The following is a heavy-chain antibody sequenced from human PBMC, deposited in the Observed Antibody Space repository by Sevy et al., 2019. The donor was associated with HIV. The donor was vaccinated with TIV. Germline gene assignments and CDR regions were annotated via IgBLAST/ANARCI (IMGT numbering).Heavy chain of an antibody. J-gene: IGHJ4*02. CDR2: ISSSSSYI. CDR1: GFTFSSYS. D-gene: IGHD5-12*01. Sequence: GGCLRLSCAASGFTFSSYSMNCVRQAPGKGLEWVSSISSSSSYIYYADSVKGRFTISRYNAKNSLYLQMNSLRLEDTAVYYCARGGGYGLTTPFDYWGQGTLVTVSS. CDR3: ARGGGYGLTTPFDY. V-gene: IGHV3-21*01.